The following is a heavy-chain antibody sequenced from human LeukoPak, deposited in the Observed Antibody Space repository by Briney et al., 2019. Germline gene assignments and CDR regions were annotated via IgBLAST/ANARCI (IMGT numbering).Heavy chain of an antibody. CDR3: ARDTGYCGGDCCPFDP. CDR2: ISSSSSYI. D-gene: IGHD2-21*02. CDR1: GFTFSSYS. V-gene: IGHV3-21*01. J-gene: IGHJ5*02. Sequence: GGSLRLSCAASGFTFSSYSMNWVRQAPGKGLVWVSSISSSSSYIYYADSVKGRFTISRDNAKNSLYLQMNSLRAEDTAVYYCARDTGYCGGDCCPFDPWGQGTLVTVSS.